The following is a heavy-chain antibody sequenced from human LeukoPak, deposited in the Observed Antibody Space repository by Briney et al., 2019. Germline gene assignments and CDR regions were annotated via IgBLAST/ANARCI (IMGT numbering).Heavy chain of an antibody. Sequence: SETLSLTCTVSGGSISSSTYYWAWIRQPPGKGPEWIGSIYVGGNTYYNPSLKSRLTMSIDTSKNQFSLKLSSVTAADTAVYYCARDGGSSWYSMYYFDFWGQGTLVTVSS. CDR1: GGSISSSTYY. CDR2: IYVGGNT. D-gene: IGHD6-13*01. CDR3: ARDGGSSWYSMYYFDF. J-gene: IGHJ4*02. V-gene: IGHV4-39*07.